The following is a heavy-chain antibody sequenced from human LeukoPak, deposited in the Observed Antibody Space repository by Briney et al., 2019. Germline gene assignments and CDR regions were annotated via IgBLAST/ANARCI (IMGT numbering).Heavy chain of an antibody. D-gene: IGHD2-2*01. Sequence: PSETLSLTXTVSGDSIGNYFWTWIRQPPGKGLEWIGYISYSGRTNYNPSLKSRVTISLDMSKNQFSLKLNSVTAADTAVYYCAREVYQYYFDYWGQGSLVTVSS. CDR3: AREVYQYYFDY. CDR1: GDSIGNYF. V-gene: IGHV4-59*01. CDR2: ISYSGRT. J-gene: IGHJ4*02.